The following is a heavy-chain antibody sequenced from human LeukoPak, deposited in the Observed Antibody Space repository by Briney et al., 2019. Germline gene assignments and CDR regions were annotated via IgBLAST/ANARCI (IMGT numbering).Heavy chain of an antibody. D-gene: IGHD4-17*01. J-gene: IGHJ5*02. CDR2: IMPLFGTA. Sequence: SVKVSCKTSGGTFNNSAISWVRQAPGQGLEWLGGIMPLFGTAGYAQKFQGRVTITKDESTRTVCLELTSLTSDDTAVYYCARDVHGDYGSGWFDPWGQGTLVSVSS. V-gene: IGHV1-69*05. CDR3: ARDVHGDYGSGWFDP. CDR1: GGTFNNSA.